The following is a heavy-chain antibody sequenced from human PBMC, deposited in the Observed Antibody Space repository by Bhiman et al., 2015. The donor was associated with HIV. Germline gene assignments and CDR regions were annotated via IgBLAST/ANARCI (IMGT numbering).Heavy chain of an antibody. CDR1: GFTFSSYA. Sequence: EVQLLESGGGLVQPGGSLRLSCAASGFTFSSYAMSWVRQAPGKGLEWVSTISDSGGSTYYTDSVKGRFTISRDNSKNTLYLQMNSLRAEDTAVYYCAKGDGYIAAFDYWGQGTLVTVSS. V-gene: IGHV3-23*01. CDR3: AKGDGYIAAFDY. CDR2: ISDSGGST. D-gene: IGHD6-13*01. J-gene: IGHJ4*02.